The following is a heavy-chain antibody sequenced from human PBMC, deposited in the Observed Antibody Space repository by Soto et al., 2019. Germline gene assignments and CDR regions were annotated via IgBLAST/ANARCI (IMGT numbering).Heavy chain of an antibody. Sequence: QVHLVQSGVEVKTPGASVKVSCQASGYTFFTYDISWVRQAPGQGLEWMGWISTYSGDTKYAQKFQGRVTMTTDTSTTTAYLELRSLRSDDTAVYYCARHHDPTTSDNWFDPWGQGTLVTVSS. J-gene: IGHJ5*02. CDR1: GYTFFTYD. CDR2: ISTYSGDT. CDR3: ARHHDPTTSDNWFDP. V-gene: IGHV1-18*01. D-gene: IGHD5-12*01.